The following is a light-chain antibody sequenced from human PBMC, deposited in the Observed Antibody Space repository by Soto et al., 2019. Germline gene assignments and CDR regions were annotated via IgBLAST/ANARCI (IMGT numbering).Light chain of an antibody. Sequence: QSLLTHPPSFSGAPGQRVTISCTGSTSNIGAGYDVHWYQQLPGTAPKLLIYGNGNRPSGVPDRFSGSKSDTSASLAITGLQAEDEANYYCQSFDSSRNGYVFGTGTKVTGL. CDR1: TSNIGAGYD. CDR2: GNG. V-gene: IGLV1-40*01. J-gene: IGLJ1*01. CDR3: QSFDSSRNGYV.